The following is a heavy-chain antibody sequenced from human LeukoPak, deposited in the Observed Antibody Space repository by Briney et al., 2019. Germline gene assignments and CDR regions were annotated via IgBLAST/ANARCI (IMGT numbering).Heavy chain of an antibody. CDR2: INPNSGGT. Sequence: ASVKVSCKASGYTFTGYYMHWVRQAPGQGLEWTGWINPNSGGTNYAQKFQGRVTMTRDTSISTAYMELSRLRSDDTAVYYCARSYCGGDCYSVIFDYWGQGTLVTVSS. J-gene: IGHJ4*02. V-gene: IGHV1-2*02. D-gene: IGHD2-21*02. CDR3: ARSYCGGDCYSVIFDY. CDR1: GYTFTGYY.